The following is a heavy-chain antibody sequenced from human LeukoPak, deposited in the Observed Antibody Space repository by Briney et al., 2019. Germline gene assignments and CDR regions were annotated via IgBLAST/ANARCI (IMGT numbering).Heavy chain of an antibody. CDR1: GGSISSGGYS. CDR2: IYHSGST. J-gene: IGHJ4*02. V-gene: IGHV4-30-2*01. CDR3: ARGRTSCWTH. D-gene: IGHD2-2*01. Sequence: SQTLSLTCAVSGGSISSGGYSWSWIRQPPGKGLEWIGYIYHSGSTYYNPSLKSRVTISVDTSKNQFSLKLSSVTAADTAVYYCARGRTSCWTHWGQGTLVTVSS.